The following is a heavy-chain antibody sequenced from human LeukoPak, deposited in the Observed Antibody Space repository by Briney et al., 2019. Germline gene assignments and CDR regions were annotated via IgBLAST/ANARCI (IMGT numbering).Heavy chain of an antibody. V-gene: IGHV1-18*01. CDR3: ARSYYDILTGYGMDV. D-gene: IGHD3-9*01. J-gene: IGHJ6*02. CDR1: GYTFTSYG. CDR2: ISAYNGNT. Sequence: ASVTVSCKASGYTFTSYGISWVRQAPGQGLEWMGWISAYNGNTNYAQKLQGRVTMTRDTSTSTAYMELRSLRSDDTAVYYCARSYYDILTGYGMDVWGQGTTVTVSS.